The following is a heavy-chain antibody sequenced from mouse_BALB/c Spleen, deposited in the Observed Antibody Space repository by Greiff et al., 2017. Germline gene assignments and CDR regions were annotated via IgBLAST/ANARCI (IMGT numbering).Heavy chain of an antibody. V-gene: IGHV3-2*02. CDR3: ANDGYDWYFDV. D-gene: IGHD2-3*01. CDR1: GYSITSDYA. Sequence: EVKLLESGPGLVKPSQSLSLTCTVTGYSITSDYAWNWIRQFPGNKLEWMGYISYSGSTSYNPSLKSRISITRDTSKNQFFLQLNSVTTEDTATYYCANDGYDWYFDVWGAGTTVTVSS. J-gene: IGHJ1*01. CDR2: ISYSGST.